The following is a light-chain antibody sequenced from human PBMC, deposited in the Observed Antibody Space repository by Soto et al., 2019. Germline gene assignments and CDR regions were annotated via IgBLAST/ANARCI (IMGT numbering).Light chain of an antibody. J-gene: IGKJ4*01. V-gene: IGKV1-9*01. Sequence: DIQMTQSPSSLSASVGDRVTITCRPSQAVPNNMAWYQQKPGKPPKLLIYEESTLHSGVPSRFSGRKSGTQFTLPIDSLQPEDFATYYCQQVKTYPRTFGGGTKVDIK. CDR2: EES. CDR3: QQVKTYPRT. CDR1: QAVPNN.